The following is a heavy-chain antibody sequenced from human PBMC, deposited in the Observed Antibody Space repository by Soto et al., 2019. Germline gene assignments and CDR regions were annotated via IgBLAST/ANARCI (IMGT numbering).Heavy chain of an antibody. V-gene: IGHV3-23*01. CDR1: GFTFSSYA. CDR2: ISGSGGST. Sequence: EVQLLESGGGLVQPGGSLRLSCAASGFTFSSYAMSWVRQAPGKGLEWVSAISGSGGSTYYADSVKGRFTISRDNSRNTLYRQMNSLRAEDTAVYYCAKPGYGSGGSFYHQDSPFDFWGQGTLVTVSS. J-gene: IGHJ4*02. D-gene: IGHD2-15*01. CDR3: AKPGYGSGGSFYHQDSPFDF.